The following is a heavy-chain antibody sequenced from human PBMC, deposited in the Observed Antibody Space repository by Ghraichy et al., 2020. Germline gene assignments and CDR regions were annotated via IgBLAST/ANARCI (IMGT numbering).Heavy chain of an antibody. CDR1: GDVIGAGGYS. D-gene: IGHD4-17*01. CDR3: ARGAHDYAFDF. CDR2: TYHDGTS. J-gene: IGHJ4*02. V-gene: IGHV4-30-2*06. Sequence: SETLSLTCAVSGDVIGAGGYSWSWILQSPGKGLEWVGYTYHDGTSRLNPSLKNRVTILVDKSKNQFSLNLTSLTAADTAVYYCARGAHDYAFDFWGQGAPVTVTS.